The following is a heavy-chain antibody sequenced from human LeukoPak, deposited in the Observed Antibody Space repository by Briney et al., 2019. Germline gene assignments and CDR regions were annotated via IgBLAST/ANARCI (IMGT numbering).Heavy chain of an antibody. CDR1: RFTFSTYG. Sequence: GGSLRLSCAASRFTFSTYGMSWVRQAPGKGLEWVSSISGSGGSTNYADSVKGRFTISRDNSKNTLYLQMNSLRDEDTAVYYCAKSSYYDSSGYYREYYFDFWGQGTLVTVSS. CDR3: AKSSYYDSSGYYREYYFDF. D-gene: IGHD3-22*01. V-gene: IGHV3-23*01. J-gene: IGHJ4*02. CDR2: ISGSGGST.